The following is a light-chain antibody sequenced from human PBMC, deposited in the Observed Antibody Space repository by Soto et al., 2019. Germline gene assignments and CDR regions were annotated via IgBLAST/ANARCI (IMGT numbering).Light chain of an antibody. CDR1: GRDIGAYNY. Sequence: QSVLTQPASVSGSPGQSITISCTGSGRDIGAYNYVSWYQQHPGKAPKLIIYEVENRPSGVSNRFSASKSAFTASLTISGLQAEDEADYYCSSYTSSTIRVFGTGTKVTVL. CDR3: SSYTSSTIRV. CDR2: EVE. J-gene: IGLJ1*01. V-gene: IGLV2-14*01.